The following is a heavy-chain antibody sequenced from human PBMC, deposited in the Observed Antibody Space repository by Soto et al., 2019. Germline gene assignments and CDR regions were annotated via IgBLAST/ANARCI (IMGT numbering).Heavy chain of an antibody. D-gene: IGHD6-6*01. CDR2: INPSGGST. V-gene: IGHV1-46*01. Sequence: QVQLVQSGAEVKKPGASVKVSCKASGYTFTNYYMHWVRQAPGQGLEWMGIINPSGGSTTYAQKLQGRVTMTRDTSTSTVYMELRSLRSEDTALYYCARGQLVPIVYFDYWGQGTLVTVSS. CDR1: GYTFTNYY. CDR3: ARGQLVPIVYFDY. J-gene: IGHJ4*02.